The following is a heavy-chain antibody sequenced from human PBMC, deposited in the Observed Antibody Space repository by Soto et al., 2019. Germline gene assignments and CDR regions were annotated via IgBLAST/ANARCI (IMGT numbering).Heavy chain of an antibody. CDR2: ISAYNGNT. J-gene: IGHJ4*02. D-gene: IGHD5-18*01. V-gene: IGHV1-18*01. CDR3: ARVARGYCYDELDY. CDR1: GYTFTNYG. Sequence: QVQLVQSGAEVKKPGASVKVSCKASGYTFTNYGISWVRQAPGQGLEWMGCISAYNGNTNYPKKLQGRVTMTTDTPTSTAYMDLRGLRSDDTAVYYCARVARGYCYDELDYWGQGTLVTVPS.